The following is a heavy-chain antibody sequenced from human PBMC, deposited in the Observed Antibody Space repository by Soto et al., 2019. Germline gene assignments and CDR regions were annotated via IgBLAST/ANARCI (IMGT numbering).Heavy chain of an antibody. CDR3: ARDAASWRGYDFFVM. CDR1: GTSIRNHY. D-gene: IGHD5-12*01. V-gene: IGHV4-4*07. J-gene: IGHJ4*01. Sequence: PSETLSLTCTVSGTSIRNHYWSWICQPAGKGMEWLGRSYSSGSPHYNPSLKSRVTMSVDTSKNQFSLKGSSVTAADTDVYYCARDAASWRGYDFFVMWRPGSLLAISS. CDR2: SYSSGSP.